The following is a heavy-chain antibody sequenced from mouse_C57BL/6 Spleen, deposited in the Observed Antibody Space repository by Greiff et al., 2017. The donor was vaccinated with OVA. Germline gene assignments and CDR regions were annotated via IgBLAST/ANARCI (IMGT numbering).Heavy chain of an antibody. V-gene: IGHV1-19*01. CDR2: INPYNGGT. Sequence: EVKLMESGPVLVKPGASVKMSCKASGYTFTDYYMNWVKQSHGKSLEWIGVINPYNGGTSYNQKFKGKATLTVDKSSSTAYMELNSLTSEDSAVYYCAKRSDAMDYWGQGTSVTVSS. CDR1: GYTFTDYY. J-gene: IGHJ4*01. CDR3: AKRSDAMDY.